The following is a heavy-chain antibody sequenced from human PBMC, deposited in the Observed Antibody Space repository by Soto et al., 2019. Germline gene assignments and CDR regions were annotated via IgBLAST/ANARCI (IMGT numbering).Heavy chain of an antibody. J-gene: IGHJ4*02. CDR1: GFTFSNYG. V-gene: IGHV3-30*18. CDR2: ISFDGSHK. CDR3: AKDAAPLYCSRSSRHPAGAY. Sequence: QVLLVESGGGVVQPGRSLRLSCAGSGFTFSNYGLHGVRQAPGKGLDWVSFISFDGSHKYYADSVKGRFTISRDNSNNMLDLQIDSRTSEDTALYNCAKDAAPLYCSRSSRHPAGAYWCQGTMVTVSS. D-gene: IGHD2-15*01.